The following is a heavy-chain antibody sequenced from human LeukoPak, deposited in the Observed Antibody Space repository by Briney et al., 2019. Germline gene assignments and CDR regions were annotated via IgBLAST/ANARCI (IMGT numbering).Heavy chain of an antibody. J-gene: IGHJ4*02. Sequence: SQTLSLTCTVSGGSISSGDYYWSWIRQPPGKGLEWIGYIYYSGSTYYNPSLKSRVTISVDTSKNQFSLKLSSVTAADTAVYYCAREQGGYDFWSGYPRTTYFDYWGQGTLVTVSS. CDR2: IYYSGST. CDR1: GGSISSGDYY. CDR3: AREQGGYDFWSGYPRTTYFDY. V-gene: IGHV4-30-4*08. D-gene: IGHD3-3*01.